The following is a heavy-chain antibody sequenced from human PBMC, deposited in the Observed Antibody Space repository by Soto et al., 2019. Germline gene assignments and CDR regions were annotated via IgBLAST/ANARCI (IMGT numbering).Heavy chain of an antibody. CDR1: GFTFSSYG. Sequence: QVQLVESGGGVVQPGRSLRLSCAASGFTFSSYGMHWVRQAPGKGLEWVAVISYDGSNKYYAASVKGRFTISRDNSKNTLYLQRNGLRAEDTAVYYCAKDCVAYYYYYGMDVWGQGTTVTVSS. D-gene: IGHD5-12*01. CDR2: ISYDGSNK. CDR3: AKDCVAYYYYYGMDV. V-gene: IGHV3-30*18. J-gene: IGHJ6*02.